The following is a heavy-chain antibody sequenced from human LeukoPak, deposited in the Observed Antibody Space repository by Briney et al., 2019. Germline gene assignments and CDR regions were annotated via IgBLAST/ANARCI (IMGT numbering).Heavy chain of an antibody. CDR2: ISNDGSKK. Sequence: GRSLRLSCAASGFTFSSYAIPWVRQAPGKGLEWVAVISNDGSKKQYADSVKGRFTISRDNSKNTLYLQMNSLRAEDTDVYYCARGLAYCGGECYSGDAFDIWGQGTMVTVSS. CDR1: GFTFSSYA. CDR3: ARGLAYCGGECYSGDAFDI. J-gene: IGHJ3*02. D-gene: IGHD2-21*01. V-gene: IGHV3-30*04.